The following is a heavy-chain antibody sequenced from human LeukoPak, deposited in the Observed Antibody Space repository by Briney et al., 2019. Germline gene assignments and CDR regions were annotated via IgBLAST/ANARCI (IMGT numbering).Heavy chain of an antibody. J-gene: IGHJ4*02. CDR2: INRSGST. D-gene: IGHD6-6*01. CDR1: GGSFSGYY. CDR3: ARGGIAARPIDY. Sequence: PSETLSLTCAVYGGSFSGYYWSWIRQPPGKGLEWIGDINRSGSTNYNPSLKSRVTISVDTSKNQFSLKLSSVTAADTAVYYCARGGIAARPIDYWGQGTLVTVSS. V-gene: IGHV4-34*01.